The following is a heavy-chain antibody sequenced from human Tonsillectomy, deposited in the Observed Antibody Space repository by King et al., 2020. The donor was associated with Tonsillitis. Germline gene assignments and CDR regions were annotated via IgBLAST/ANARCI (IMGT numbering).Heavy chain of an antibody. CDR1: GGSISSYY. V-gene: IGHV4-59*01. J-gene: IGHJ3*02. CDR3: ARDDSSGWTFGAFDI. Sequence: QLQESGPGLVKPSETLSLTCTVSGGSISSYYWSWIRQRPGQGLEWIGHIYYSGSANYNHSLWSRVTILVDTSKNQFSLSLRSVTVADTAVYYCARDDSSGWTFGAFDIWGQGTMVTVSS. CDR2: IYYSGSA. D-gene: IGHD6-19*01.